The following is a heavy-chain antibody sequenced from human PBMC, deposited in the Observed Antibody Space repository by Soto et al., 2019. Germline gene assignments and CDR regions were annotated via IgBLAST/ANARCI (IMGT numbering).Heavy chain of an antibody. D-gene: IGHD2-21*01. CDR3: TTDRLWLIKPPDLDY. J-gene: IGHJ4*02. CDR1: GFTFSNAW. V-gene: IGHV3-15*07. CDR2: IKSKTDGGTT. Sequence: GGSLRLSCAASGFTFSNAWMNWVRQAPGKGLEWVGRIKSKTDGGTTDYAAPVKGRFTISRDDSKNTLYLQMNSLKTEDTAVYYCTTDRLWLIKPPDLDYWGQGTLVTVSS.